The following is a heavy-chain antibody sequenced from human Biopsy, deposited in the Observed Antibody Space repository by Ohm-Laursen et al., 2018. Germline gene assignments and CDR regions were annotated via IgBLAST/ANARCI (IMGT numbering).Heavy chain of an antibody. CDR3: ATLTEDYGASPDS. D-gene: IGHD4-17*01. CDR2: VIPISNTA. Sequence: ASVKVSCKASGGSFTDYGLSWVRQAPGRGLEWMGRVIPISNTANYAQNFQDRLTITADRSTNTAYMELNSLRSEDTAVYFCATLTEDYGASPDSWGQGTLVVVSS. V-gene: IGHV1-69*06. CDR1: GGSFTDYG. J-gene: IGHJ4*02.